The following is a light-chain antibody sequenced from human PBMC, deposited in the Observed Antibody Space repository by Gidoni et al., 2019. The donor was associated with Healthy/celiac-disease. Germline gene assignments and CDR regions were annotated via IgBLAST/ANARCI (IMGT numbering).Light chain of an antibody. J-gene: IGKJ2*03. CDR1: QSISSY. CDR2: AAS. CDR3: QQSYSQRS. Sequence: DIQMTQSPSSLSASVGDIVTITCRASQSISSYLNWYQQTPGKAPKLLIYAASSLQSGVPSRFSGSGSGTDFTLTMSSLQPEDFATYYCQQSYSQRSFGQGTKLEIK. V-gene: IGKV1-39*01.